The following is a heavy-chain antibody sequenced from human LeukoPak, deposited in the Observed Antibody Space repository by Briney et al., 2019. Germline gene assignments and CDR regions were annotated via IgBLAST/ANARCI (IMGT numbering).Heavy chain of an antibody. Sequence: SVKVSCKASGGTSSSYAISWVRQAPGQGLEWMGGIIPIFGTANYAQKFQGRVTITADESTSTAYMELSSLRSEDTAVYYCARDSLHNYYDSSGYQIHYFDYWGQGTLVTVSS. J-gene: IGHJ4*02. CDR1: GGTSSSYA. V-gene: IGHV1-69*13. CDR3: ARDSLHNYYDSSGYQIHYFDY. CDR2: IIPIFGTA. D-gene: IGHD3-22*01.